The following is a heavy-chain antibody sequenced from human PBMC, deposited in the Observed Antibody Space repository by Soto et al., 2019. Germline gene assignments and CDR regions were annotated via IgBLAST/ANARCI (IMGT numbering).Heavy chain of an antibody. CDR2: IDYSGST. CDR3: ARHSGSYGFDS. D-gene: IGHD1-26*01. Sequence: SETLSLTCSVSGDSISSSYWSWIRQPPGKGLEWIAYIDYSGSTHPNPSLKSRVTMSLDTSKNQFSLKLTSVTASDTAVYFCARHSGSYGFDSWGQGTLVTGSS. CDR1: GDSISSSY. J-gene: IGHJ4*02. V-gene: IGHV4-59*01.